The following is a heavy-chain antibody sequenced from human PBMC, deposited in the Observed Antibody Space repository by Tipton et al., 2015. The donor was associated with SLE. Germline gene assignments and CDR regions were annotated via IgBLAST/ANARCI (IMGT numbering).Heavy chain of an antibody. CDR2: IAPDGSEE. D-gene: IGHD3-16*01. V-gene: IGHV3-7*01. CDR3: ARGSALWRGDLDY. J-gene: IGHJ4*02. CDR1: GFYVSGYG. Sequence: SLRLSCAASGFYVSGYGMTWVRQAPGKGLEWVGNIAPDGSEEFYVDSVKVRFTMSRDNTKHSLYLHMTALRADDTAVYYCARGSALWRGDLDYWGQGNLVTVSS.